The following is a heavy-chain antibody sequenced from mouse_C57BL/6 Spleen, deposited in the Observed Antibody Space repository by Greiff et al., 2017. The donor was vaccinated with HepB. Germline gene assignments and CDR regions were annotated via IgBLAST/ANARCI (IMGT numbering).Heavy chain of an antibody. Sequence: QVQLKQSGPELVKPGASVKISCKASGYAFSSSWMNWVKQRPGKGLEWIGRIYPGDGDTNYNGKFKGKATLTADKSSSTAYMQLSSLTSEDSAVYFCARSDDGYLAWFAYWGQGTLVTVSA. D-gene: IGHD2-3*01. V-gene: IGHV1-82*01. CDR2: IYPGDGDT. J-gene: IGHJ3*01. CDR1: GYAFSSSW. CDR3: ARSDDGYLAWFAY.